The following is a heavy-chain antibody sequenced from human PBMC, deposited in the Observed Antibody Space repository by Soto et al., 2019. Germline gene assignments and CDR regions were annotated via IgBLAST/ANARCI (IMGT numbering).Heavy chain of an antibody. CDR2: IYYSGST. Sequence: SETLPLTCTVSGGSISSYYWSWIRQPPGKGLEWIGYIYYSGSTNYNPSLKSRVTISVDTSKNQFSLMLNAMIAADTAVYYCARHNYGSGSTYFDYWGQGTLVTVSS. CDR1: GGSISSYY. CDR3: ARHNYGSGSTYFDY. D-gene: IGHD3-10*01. V-gene: IGHV4-59*08. J-gene: IGHJ4*02.